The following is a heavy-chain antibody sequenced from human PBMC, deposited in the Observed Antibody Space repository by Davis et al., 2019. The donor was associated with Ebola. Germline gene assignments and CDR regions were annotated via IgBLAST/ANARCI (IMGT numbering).Heavy chain of an antibody. CDR3: ARDGGEDCSSTSCYLDPLGYYYHGMDV. Sequence: SVKVSCKASGGTFSSNAFSWVRQAPGQGLEWMGRVIPIVGIGNYAKKFQGRVTIIADKSTSTVYMELSSLRSEDTAVYYCARDGGEDCSSTSCYLDPLGYYYHGMDVWGQGTTVTVSS. CDR2: VIPIVGIG. J-gene: IGHJ6*02. CDR1: GGTFSSNA. D-gene: IGHD2-2*01. V-gene: IGHV1-69*04.